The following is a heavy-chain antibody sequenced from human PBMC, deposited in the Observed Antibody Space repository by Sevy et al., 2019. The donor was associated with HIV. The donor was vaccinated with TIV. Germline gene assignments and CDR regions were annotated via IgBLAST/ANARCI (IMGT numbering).Heavy chain of an antibody. Sequence: GGSLRLSCAASGFTFSSYSMNWVRQAPGKGLEWVSSISSSSSYIYYADSVKGRFTISGDNAKNSLYLQMNSLRAEDTAVYYCARARGDGLFDYWGQGTLVTVSS. CDR1: GFTFSSYS. J-gene: IGHJ4*02. V-gene: IGHV3-21*01. CDR3: ARARGDGLFDY. D-gene: IGHD3-10*01. CDR2: ISSSSSYI.